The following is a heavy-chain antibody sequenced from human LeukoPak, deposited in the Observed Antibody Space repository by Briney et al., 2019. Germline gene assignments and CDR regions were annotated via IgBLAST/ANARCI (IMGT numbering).Heavy chain of an antibody. Sequence: PGGSLRLSCAASGFTFSSYSMNWVRQAPGKGLEWVSYISTSSSTIYYADSVKGRFTISRDNAKNSLYLQMNNLRDEDTAVYYCARARYSGPDYWGQGTLVTVSS. D-gene: IGHD1-1*01. V-gene: IGHV3-48*02. CDR1: GFTFSSYS. CDR3: ARARYSGPDY. J-gene: IGHJ4*02. CDR2: ISTSSSTI.